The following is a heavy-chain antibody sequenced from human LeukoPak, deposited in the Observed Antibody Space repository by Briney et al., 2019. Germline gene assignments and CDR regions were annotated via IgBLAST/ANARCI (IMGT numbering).Heavy chain of an antibody. CDR1: GFTFSRYW. Sequence: GGSLRLSCAASGFTFSRYWMNWVRQAPGKGLEWVANIKHDGSEKYYVDSVKGRFTISRDNVKNSLSLQMHSLRAEDTAVYFCARDLDYDSSGLDYWGQGTLVTVSS. V-gene: IGHV3-7*04. CDR3: ARDLDYDSSGLDY. D-gene: IGHD3-22*01. J-gene: IGHJ4*02. CDR2: IKHDGSEK.